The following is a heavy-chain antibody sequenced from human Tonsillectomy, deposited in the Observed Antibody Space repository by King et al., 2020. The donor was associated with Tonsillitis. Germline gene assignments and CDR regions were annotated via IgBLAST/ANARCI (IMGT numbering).Heavy chain of an antibody. CDR1: GFTFSSYG. CDR2: ISYDGSNK. CDR3: AKEWQLGY. V-gene: IGHV3-30*18. D-gene: IGHD6-13*01. J-gene: IGHJ4*02. Sequence: VQLVESGGGVVQPGRSLRLSCAASGFTFSSYGMHWVRQAPGKGLEWVAVISYDGSNKYYADSEKGRFTISRDNSKNTLYLQMNSLRAEDTAVYYCAKEWQLGYWGQGTLVTVSS.